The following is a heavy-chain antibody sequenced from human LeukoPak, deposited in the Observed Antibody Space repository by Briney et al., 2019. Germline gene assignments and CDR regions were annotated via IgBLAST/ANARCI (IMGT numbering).Heavy chain of an antibody. CDR1: GGSITNYY. Sequence: PSETLSLTCTVSGGSITNYYWSWIRQPPGKGLEWIGYIYYSGSTNYNPSVKSRVTISVDTSKNQFSLELTSVTAADTAIYFCARGGWSYGNWGQGALVTVSS. V-gene: IGHV4-59*01. CDR3: ARGGWSYGN. J-gene: IGHJ4*02. D-gene: IGHD3-10*01. CDR2: IYYSGST.